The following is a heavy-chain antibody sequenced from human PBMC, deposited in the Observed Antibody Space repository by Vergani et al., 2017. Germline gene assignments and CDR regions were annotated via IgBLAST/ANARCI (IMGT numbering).Heavy chain of an antibody. CDR1: GFTFSHYS. V-gene: IGHV3-23*04. J-gene: IGHJ3*02. Sequence: DVHLAESGGGFFQPGGSLRLSCVASGFTFSHYSMNWVRQAPGKGLEWVSTLSASDRRTHYADSVKGRFTISRDNSKNTLFLHMNSLRPEDTAVYYCAKVGRSEVAGTFGAFDIGGQGTMVTVSS. CDR3: AKVGRSEVAGTFGAFDI. D-gene: IGHD6-19*01. CDR2: LSASDRRT.